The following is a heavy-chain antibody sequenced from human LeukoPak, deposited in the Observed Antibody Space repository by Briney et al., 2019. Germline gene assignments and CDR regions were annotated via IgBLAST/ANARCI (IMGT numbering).Heavy chain of an antibody. CDR2: SNAGNGNT. Sequence: GASVEVSCKASGYTFTSYAMHWVRQAPGQRLEWMGWSNAGNGNTKYSQEFQGRVTITRDTSASTAYMELSSLRSEDMAVYYCAREVARDGYNYFDYWGQGTLVTVSS. CDR1: GYTFTSYA. J-gene: IGHJ4*02. CDR3: AREVARDGYNYFDY. D-gene: IGHD5-24*01. V-gene: IGHV1-3*02.